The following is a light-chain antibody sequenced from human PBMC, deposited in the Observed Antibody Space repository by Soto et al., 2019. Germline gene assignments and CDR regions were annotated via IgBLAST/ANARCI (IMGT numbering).Light chain of an antibody. CDR1: QSVSSY. CDR2: DAS. CDR3: QQRSSWHT. Sequence: EIVLTQSPATLSLSPGERATLSCTASQSVSSYLAWYQQKPGQAPRLLIYDASNRATGIPARCSGSGSGTDFTLTISSLEPEDSAIYYCQQRSSWHTFGQGTKVEIK. J-gene: IGKJ1*01. V-gene: IGKV3-11*01.